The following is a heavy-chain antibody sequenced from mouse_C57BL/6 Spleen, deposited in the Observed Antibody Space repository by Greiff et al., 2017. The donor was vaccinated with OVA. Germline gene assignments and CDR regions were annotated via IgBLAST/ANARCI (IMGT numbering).Heavy chain of an antibody. V-gene: IGHV1-54*01. D-gene: IGHD3-2*02. CDR2: INPGSGGT. CDR3: ARGAAQATYVRLQGYYFDY. J-gene: IGHJ2*01. CDR1: GYAFTNYL. Sequence: QVQLQQSGAELVRPGTSVKVSCKASGYAFTNYLIEWVKQRPGQGLEWIGVINPGSGGTNYNEKFKGKATLTADKSSSTAYMQLSSLTSEDSAVYFCARGAAQATYVRLQGYYFDYWGQGTTLTVSS.